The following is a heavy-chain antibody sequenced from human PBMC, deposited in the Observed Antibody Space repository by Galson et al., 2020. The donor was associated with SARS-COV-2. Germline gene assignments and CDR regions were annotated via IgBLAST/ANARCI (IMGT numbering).Heavy chain of an antibody. CDR2: INSDGSST. CDR1: GFTFSSYW. V-gene: IGHV3-74*01. CDR3: ASSMAGSPYYHFMDV. J-gene: IGHJ6*03. D-gene: IGHD6-19*01. Sequence: GESLKISCAASGFTFSSYWMHWVRQAPGKGLVWVSRINSDGSSTSYADSVKGRFTISRDNAKNTLYLQMNSLRAEDTAVYYCASSMAGSPYYHFMDVWGKGTTVTVSS.